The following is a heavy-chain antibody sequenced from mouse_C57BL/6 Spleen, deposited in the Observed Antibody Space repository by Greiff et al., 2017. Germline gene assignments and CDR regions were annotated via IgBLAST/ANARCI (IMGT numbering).Heavy chain of an antibody. CDR1: GYTFTSYW. J-gene: IGHJ2*01. D-gene: IGHD3-2*02. V-gene: IGHV1-64*01. CDR2: IHPNSGST. Sequence: QVQLQQPGAELVKPGASVKLSCKASGYTFTSYWMHWVKQRPGQGLEWIGMIHPNSGSTNYNEKFKSKATLTVDKSSSTAYMQLSSLTSEDSAVYYCGRAAQATTDYWGQGTTLTVSS. CDR3: GRAAQATTDY.